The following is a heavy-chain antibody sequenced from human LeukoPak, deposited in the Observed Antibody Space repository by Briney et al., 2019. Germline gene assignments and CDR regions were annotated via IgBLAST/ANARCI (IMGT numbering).Heavy chain of an antibody. CDR3: ARNPDDSSGYYIRYFDY. J-gene: IGHJ4*02. D-gene: IGHD3-22*01. Sequence: PSETLSLTCTVSGGSISSSSYYWGWIRQPPGKGLEWIGSIYYSGSTYYNPSLKSRVTISVDTSKNQFSLKLSSVTAADTAVYYCARNPDDSSGYYIRYFDYWGQGTLVTVSS. V-gene: IGHV4-39*01. CDR1: GGSISSSSYY. CDR2: IYYSGST.